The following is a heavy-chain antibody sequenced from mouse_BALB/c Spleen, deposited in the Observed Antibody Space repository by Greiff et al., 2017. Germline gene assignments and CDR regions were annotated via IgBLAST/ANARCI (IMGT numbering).Heavy chain of an antibody. CDR2: IWAGGST. CDR3: ARGEITTSFAY. D-gene: IGHD2-4*01. Sequence: QVQLKESGPGLVAPSQSLSITCTVSGFSLTSYGVHWVRQPPGKGLEWLGVIWAGGSTNYNSALMSRLSISKDNSKSQVFLKMNSLQTDDTAMYYCARGEITTSFAYWGQGTLVTVSA. CDR1: GFSLTSYG. V-gene: IGHV2-9*02. J-gene: IGHJ3*01.